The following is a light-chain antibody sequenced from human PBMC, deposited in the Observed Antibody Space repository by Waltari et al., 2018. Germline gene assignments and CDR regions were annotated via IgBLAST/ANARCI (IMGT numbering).Light chain of an antibody. CDR3: QQRDKWPPT. CDR1: ESVSTF. V-gene: IGKV3-11*01. J-gene: IGKJ3*01. CDR2: DAS. Sequence: EVVLTQSPATLSLSPGERATLSCRASESVSTFFSWYQQRPGRVPRLLIYDASKRATGIPARFSGSGSGTDFTLTISSLEPEDFAVYYCQQRDKWPPTFGPGTKVDLK.